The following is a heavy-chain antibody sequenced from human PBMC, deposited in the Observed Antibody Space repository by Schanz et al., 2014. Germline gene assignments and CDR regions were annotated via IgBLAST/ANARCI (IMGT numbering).Heavy chain of an antibody. Sequence: QVQLVESGGGVVQPGGSLRLSCAASGFTFSSFGMHWVRQAPGKGLEWVAFIQNDGSNYYHADSVKGRFTISRDNSKNTLYLQINSLRTEDTAVFYCAKELGTRSNNFDYWGQGTLVTVSS. D-gene: IGHD6-13*01. J-gene: IGHJ4*02. V-gene: IGHV3-30*02. CDR3: AKELGTRSNNFDY. CDR1: GFTFSSFG. CDR2: IQNDGSNY.